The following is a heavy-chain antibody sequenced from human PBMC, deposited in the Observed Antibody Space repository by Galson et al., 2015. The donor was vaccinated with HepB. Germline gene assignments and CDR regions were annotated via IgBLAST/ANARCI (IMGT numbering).Heavy chain of an antibody. V-gene: IGHV3-66*02. CDR1: GFNVSGSY. CDR3: LCQWLARGPNAFDI. CDR2: SCSGGRQ. D-gene: IGHD6-19*01. J-gene: IGHJ3*02. Sequence: SLRLCCAASGFNVSGSYLGWVRQAPGEGLGWVSVSCSGGRQYYADPVKGRFTISSDNYRTPLDLQMNRLRAEDTAVYYCLCQWLARGPNAFDIWGQGTLVTVSS.